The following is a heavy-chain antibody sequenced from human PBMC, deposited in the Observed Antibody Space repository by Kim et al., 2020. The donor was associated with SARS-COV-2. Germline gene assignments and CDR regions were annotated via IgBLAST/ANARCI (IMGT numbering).Heavy chain of an antibody. CDR3: ARVELPNSSGWYWFDY. CDR2: IIPIFGTA. Sequence: SVKVSCKASGGTFSSYAISWVRQAPGQGLEWMGGIIPIFGTANYAQKFQGRVTITADESTSTAYMELSSLRSEDTAVYYCARVELPNSSGWYWFDYWGQGTLVTVSS. V-gene: IGHV1-69*13. CDR1: GGTFSSYA. D-gene: IGHD6-19*01. J-gene: IGHJ4*02.